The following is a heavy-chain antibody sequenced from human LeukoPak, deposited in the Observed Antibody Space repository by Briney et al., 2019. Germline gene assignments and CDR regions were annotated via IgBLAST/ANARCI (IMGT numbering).Heavy chain of an antibody. D-gene: IGHD4-23*01. CDR3: SVLTRY. V-gene: IGHV4-59*08. J-gene: IGHJ4*02. Sequence: SETLSLTCTVSGGSISGYYWSWLRQPPGKGLEWIGHIYYTGSTNYNPSLRSRLTISLDTSTSQFSLRLSSVTAADTAVYYCSVLTRYWGQGTLVTVSS. CDR1: GGSISGYY. CDR2: IYYTGST.